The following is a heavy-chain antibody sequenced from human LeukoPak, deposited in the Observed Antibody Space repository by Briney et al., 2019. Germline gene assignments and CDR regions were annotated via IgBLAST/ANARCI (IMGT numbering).Heavy chain of an antibody. CDR2: ISSSSSYI. J-gene: IGHJ3*02. CDR3: ATSGDRRAFDI. CDR1: GFTFSSYE. D-gene: IGHD7-27*01. Sequence: GGSLRLSCAASGFTFSSYEMNWVRQAPGKGLEWVSYISSSSSYIYYADSVKGRFTISRDNAKNSLYLQMNSLRAEDTAVYYCATSGDRRAFDIWGQGTMVTVSS. V-gene: IGHV3-21*05.